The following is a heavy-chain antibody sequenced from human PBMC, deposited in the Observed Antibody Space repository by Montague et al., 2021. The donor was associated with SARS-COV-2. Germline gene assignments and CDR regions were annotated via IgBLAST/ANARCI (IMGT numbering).Heavy chain of an antibody. Sequence: SETLSLTCTVSGGSVSSYCWSWIRQPPGEGLEWIGYIYYSGSTNYNPSLKSRVTISVDTSKNQLSLKLSSVTAADTAVYYCARGFDYWGQGTLGAVPS. V-gene: IGHV4-59*02. CDR3: ARGFDY. CDR2: IYYSGST. J-gene: IGHJ4*02. CDR1: GGSVSSYC.